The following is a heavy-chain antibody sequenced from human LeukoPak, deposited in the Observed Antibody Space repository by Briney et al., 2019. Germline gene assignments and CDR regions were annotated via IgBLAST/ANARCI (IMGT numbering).Heavy chain of an antibody. J-gene: IGHJ5*02. V-gene: IGHV1-18*01. D-gene: IGHD2-21*02. CDR1: GYTFTSYD. CDR2: ISAYNGNT. CDR3: ARVYIGALGDYNWFDP. Sequence: ASVKVSCKASGYTFTSYDINWVRQAPGQGLEWMGWISAYNGNTNYAQKLQGRVTMTTDTSTSTAYMELRSLRSDDTAVYYCARVYIGALGDYNWFDPWGQGTLVTVSS.